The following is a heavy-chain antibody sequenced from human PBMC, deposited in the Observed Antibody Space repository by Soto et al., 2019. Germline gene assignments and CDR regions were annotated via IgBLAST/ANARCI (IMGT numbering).Heavy chain of an antibody. D-gene: IGHD6-25*01. Sequence: ASVKVFFKASGYTFPSFDNNWVRQATGQGAEGMGWMNPNRGNTGYAQKFQGRVTMTRNTSISTAYMEMSSLRYEDTAVYYCARGIYSTGGDGHVYFDYWGEGTMVTV. CDR2: MNPNRGNT. J-gene: IGHJ4*02. V-gene: IGHV1-8*01. CDR1: GYTFPSFD. CDR3: ARGIYSTGGDGHVYFDY.